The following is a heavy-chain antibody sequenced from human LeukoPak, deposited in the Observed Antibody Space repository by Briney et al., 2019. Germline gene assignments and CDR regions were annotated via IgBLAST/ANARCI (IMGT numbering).Heavy chain of an antibody. V-gene: IGHV3-7*01. J-gene: IGHJ4*02. CDR2: IKQDGNEK. Sequence: GGSLRLYCAASGFTSSSYWMTWLRQAPGKGLGWVASIKQDGNEKYYVDSVKGRFTKSRDNARNSLYLHMSSLRADDTAVYYCARDGAFRIYDYWGQGTLVTVSS. CDR3: ARDGAFRIYDY. CDR1: GFTSSSYW. D-gene: IGHD3-3*02.